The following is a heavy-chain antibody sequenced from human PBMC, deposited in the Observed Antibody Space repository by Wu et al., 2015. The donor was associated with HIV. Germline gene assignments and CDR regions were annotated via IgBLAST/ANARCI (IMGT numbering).Heavy chain of an antibody. J-gene: IGHJ3*01. CDR3: ARDRISPTEPGRAFDL. CDR1: GGTFSSSG. D-gene: IGHD6-13*01. Sequence: QVQLVQSGAEVKKPGSSVKVSCRASGGTFSSSGINWVRQAPGQGLVWMGRIIPIFGTVYYAQKFQDRVSITADESRTTVHMELNSLQSDDTAVYFCARDRISPTEPGRAFDLWGRGTMLTVSS. V-gene: IGHV1-69*15. CDR2: IIPIFGTV.